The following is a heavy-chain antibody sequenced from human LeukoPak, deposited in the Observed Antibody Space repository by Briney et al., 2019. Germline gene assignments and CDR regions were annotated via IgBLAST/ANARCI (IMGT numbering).Heavy chain of an antibody. Sequence: SETLSLACAVYGGSFSGYYWRWIRQPPGKGLEWIGEINHSGSTNYNPSLKSRVTISVDTSKNQFSLKLSSVTAADTAVYYCARGRVGATCFDYWGQGTLVTVSS. CDR3: ARGRVGATCFDY. CDR1: GGSFSGYY. D-gene: IGHD1-26*01. V-gene: IGHV4-34*01. CDR2: INHSGST. J-gene: IGHJ4*02.